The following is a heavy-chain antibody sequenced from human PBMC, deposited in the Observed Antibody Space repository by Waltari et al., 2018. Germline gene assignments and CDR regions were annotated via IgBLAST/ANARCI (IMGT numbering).Heavy chain of an antibody. D-gene: IGHD6-6*01. CDR2: IYSGGST. CDR1: GLTDSSHY. J-gene: IGHJ4*02. Sequence: EVQLVESGGGLVQPGGYLGLSCAASGLTDSSHYMSWVRQAPGKGLEWVSVIYSGGSTYYADSVKGRFTISRDNSKNTLYLQMNSLRAEDTAVYYCARSYSSSYYFDYWGQGTLVTVSS. CDR3: ARSYSSSYYFDY. V-gene: IGHV3-66*01.